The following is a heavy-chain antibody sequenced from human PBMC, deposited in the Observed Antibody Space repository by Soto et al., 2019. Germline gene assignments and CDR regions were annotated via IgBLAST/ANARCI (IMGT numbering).Heavy chain of an antibody. CDR2: IYWDDDK. CDR1: GFSLTTRGVG. V-gene: IGHV2-5*02. Sequence: QITLKESGPTLVKPTQTLTLTCTFSGFSLTTRGVGVGWIRQPPGKALECLALIYWDDDKRYSPSLRSRLSINKDPSKNQVVLTMTNVDPVDTATYYCAHIPNYYQYDWFDPWGQGTLVSVSS. D-gene: IGHD3-16*01. J-gene: IGHJ5*02. CDR3: AHIPNYYQYDWFDP.